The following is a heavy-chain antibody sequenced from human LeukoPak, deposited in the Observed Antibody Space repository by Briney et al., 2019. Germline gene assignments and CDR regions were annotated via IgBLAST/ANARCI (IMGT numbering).Heavy chain of an antibody. Sequence: GGSLRHSCAASGFTFSSYSMNWVRQAPGKGLEWVSSISSSSGYIYYADSVKGRFTISRDNAKNSLYLQRNSLRAEDTAVYYCARGSCSGGSCYSCNHWGQGTLVTVSS. D-gene: IGHD2-15*01. CDR2: ISSSSGYI. CDR3: ARGSCSGGSCYSCNH. CDR1: GFTFSSYS. V-gene: IGHV3-21*01. J-gene: IGHJ4*02.